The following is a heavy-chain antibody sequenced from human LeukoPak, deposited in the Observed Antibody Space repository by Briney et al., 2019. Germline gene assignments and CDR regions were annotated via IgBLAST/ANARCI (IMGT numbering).Heavy chain of an antibody. D-gene: IGHD3-10*01. Sequence: PGGSRRLSCAASGFTFSTSAMTWVRQAPGKGLEWVSSISTTVTNTYYADSVKGRFTISRDNSNNTVYLQMNSLTAEDTALYYCTKRAEFGGFDPWGQGTLVTVSS. V-gene: IGHV3-23*01. CDR3: TKRAEFGGFDP. J-gene: IGHJ5*02. CDR2: ISTTVTNT. CDR1: GFTFSTSA.